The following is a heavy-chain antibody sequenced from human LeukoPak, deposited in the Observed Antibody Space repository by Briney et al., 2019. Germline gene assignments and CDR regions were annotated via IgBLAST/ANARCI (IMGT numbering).Heavy chain of an antibody. D-gene: IGHD1-26*01. CDR2: IYYSGST. J-gene: IGHJ4*02. CDR3: ASKMGAYDY. CDR1: GGSISSSSYY. V-gene: IGHV4-39*01. Sequence: SETLSLTCTVSGGSISSSSYYWGWIRRPPGKGLEWIGSIYYSGSTYYNPSLKSRVTISVDTSKNQFSLKLSSVTAADTAVYYCASKMGAYDYWGQGTLVTVSS.